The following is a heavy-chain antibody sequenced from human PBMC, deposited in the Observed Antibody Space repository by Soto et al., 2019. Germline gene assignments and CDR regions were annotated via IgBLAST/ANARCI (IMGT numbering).Heavy chain of an antibody. Sequence: ETLSLTCAVYGGSFSGYYWSWIRQPPGKGLEWIGEINHSGSTNYNPSLKSRVTVSVDTSKNQFSLKLSSVTAADTAVYYCARVPSDSSYPPSYYYYMDVWGKGTTVTVSS. V-gene: IGHV4-34*01. CDR1: GGSFSGYY. CDR3: ARVPSDSSYPPSYYYYMDV. D-gene: IGHD4-4*01. CDR2: INHSGST. J-gene: IGHJ6*03.